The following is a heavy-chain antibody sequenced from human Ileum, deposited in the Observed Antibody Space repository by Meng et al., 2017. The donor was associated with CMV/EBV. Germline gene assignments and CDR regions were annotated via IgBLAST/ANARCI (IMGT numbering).Heavy chain of an antibody. J-gene: IGHJ4*02. V-gene: IGHV6-1*01. CDR2: TYYRSKWFN. CDR3: VRLTGNSWLDY. D-gene: IGHD6-13*01. CDR1: GDSVSSTTVT. Sequence: AQLEQSGPGLVKTSQTLLLTCAISGDSVSSTTVTWNWIRQSPSRGLEWLGRTYYRSKWFNDYALSVRGRITINPDISKNQLSLQLNSVTPEDTAVYYCVRLTGNSWLDYWGRGTLVTVFS.